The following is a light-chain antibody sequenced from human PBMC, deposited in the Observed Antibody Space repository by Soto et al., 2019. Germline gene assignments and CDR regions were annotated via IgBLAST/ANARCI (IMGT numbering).Light chain of an antibody. CDR3: QQYYSYPYT. CDR2: AAS. CDR1: LGISSY. V-gene: IGKV1-8*01. J-gene: IGKJ2*01. Sequence: AIRMTQSPSSLSASTGDRVTITCRASLGISSYLAWYQQKPGKAPKLLIYAASTLQSGVPSRFSGSGSGTDFTLTLSCLQSEDLATYYFQQYYSYPYTFGQGTKLEIK.